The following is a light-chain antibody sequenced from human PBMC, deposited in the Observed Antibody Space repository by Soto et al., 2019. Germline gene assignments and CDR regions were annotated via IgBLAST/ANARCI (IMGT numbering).Light chain of an antibody. CDR3: GSDAGSNNLP. J-gene: IGLJ3*02. CDR1: SSDIGAYNF. V-gene: IGLV2-8*01. Sequence: QSALTQPPSASGSPGQCVTISCTGSSSDIGAYNFISWYQQHPGKPPKLMIYEVTRRPSGVPGRFSGTKSGTTAPPTVSGLQAEDDADYYCGSDAGSNNLPFGGGTKLTVL. CDR2: EVT.